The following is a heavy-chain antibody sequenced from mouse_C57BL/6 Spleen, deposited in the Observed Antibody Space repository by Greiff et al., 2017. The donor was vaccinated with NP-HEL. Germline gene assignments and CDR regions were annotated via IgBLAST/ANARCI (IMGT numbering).Heavy chain of an antibody. J-gene: IGHJ2*01. Sequence: VQLVESGAELVKPGASVKMSCKASGYTFTSYWITWVKQRPGQGLEWIGDIYPGSGSTNYNEKFKSKATLTVDTSSSTAYMQLSSLTSEDSAVYYCARKDYYGSRYYFDYWGQGTTLTVSS. CDR3: ARKDYYGSRYYFDY. CDR1: GYTFTSYW. D-gene: IGHD1-1*01. CDR2: IYPGSGST. V-gene: IGHV1-55*01.